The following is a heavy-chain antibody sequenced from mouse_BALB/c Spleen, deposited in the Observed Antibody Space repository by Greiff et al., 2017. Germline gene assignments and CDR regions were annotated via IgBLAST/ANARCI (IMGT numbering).Heavy chain of an antibody. CDR2: ISSGGST. V-gene: IGHV5-6-5*01. CDR1: GFTFSSYA. J-gene: IGHJ3*01. Sequence: EVNVVESGGGLVKPGGSLKLSCAASGFTFSSYAMSWVRQTPEKGLEWVASISSGGSTYYPDSVKGRFTISRDNARNILYLQMSSLRSEDTAMYYCARGKETGWFAYWGQGTLVTVSA. CDR3: ARGKETGWFAY.